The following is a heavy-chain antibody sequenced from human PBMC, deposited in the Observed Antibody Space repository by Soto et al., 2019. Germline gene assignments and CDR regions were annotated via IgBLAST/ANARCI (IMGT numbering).Heavy chain of an antibody. J-gene: IGHJ4*02. CDR1: GGTFSSYT. D-gene: IGHD1-26*01. CDR2: IIPILGIA. V-gene: IGHV1-69*04. Sequence: GASVKVSCKASGGTFSSYTISWVRQAPGQGLEWMGRIIPILGIANYAQKFQGRVTITADKSTSTAYMELSSLRSEDTAVYYCARDGALSGSYYSYWGQGTLVTVSS. CDR3: ARDGALSGSYYSY.